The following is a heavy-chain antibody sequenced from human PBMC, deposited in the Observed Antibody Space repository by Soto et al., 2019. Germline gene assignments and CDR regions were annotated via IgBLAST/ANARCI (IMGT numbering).Heavy chain of an antibody. Sequence: QVQLQESGPGLVKPSQTLSLTCTVSGGSISSADYYWSWIRQPPGKGLEWIGYFHSSGATYKDPSLXSXVXIXXDTSKNQLSLKLDSVTAADTAVYYCASIWFGDFDYWGHGTLVTVSS. D-gene: IGHD3-10*01. CDR1: GGSISSADYY. J-gene: IGHJ4*01. CDR3: ASIWFGDFDY. CDR2: FHSSGAT. V-gene: IGHV4-30-4*01.